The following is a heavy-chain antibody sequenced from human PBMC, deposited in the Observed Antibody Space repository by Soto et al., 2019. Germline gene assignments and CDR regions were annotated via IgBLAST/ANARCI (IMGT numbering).Heavy chain of an antibody. J-gene: IGHJ5*02. CDR2: ISGNGVIP. D-gene: IGHD3-3*01. V-gene: IGHV3-23*01. CDR1: EFAFASHA. Sequence: SLRLSCAASEFAFASHAMKWVRQAPGKGLEWVATISGNGVIPYYADSVRGRYTISRNISKKTLYLQMNSLRADDTALFYCSTDPHYSNFWPASDWVDPWGQGTLVTVSS. CDR3: STDPHYSNFWPASDWVDP.